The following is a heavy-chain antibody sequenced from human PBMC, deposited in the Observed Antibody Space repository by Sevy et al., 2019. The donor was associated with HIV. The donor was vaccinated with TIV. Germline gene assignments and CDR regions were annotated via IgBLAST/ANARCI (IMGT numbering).Heavy chain of an antibody. Sequence: GESRKISCKGSGYSFTSYWIGWVRQMPGKGLEWMGIIYPGDSDTRYSPSFQGQVTISADKSISTAYLQWSSLKASDTAMYYCARLLGYCSSTSCPPRYYYGMDVWGQGTTVTVSS. V-gene: IGHV5-51*01. J-gene: IGHJ6*02. CDR1: GYSFTSYW. CDR3: ARLLGYCSSTSCPPRYYYGMDV. CDR2: IYPGDSDT. D-gene: IGHD2-2*01.